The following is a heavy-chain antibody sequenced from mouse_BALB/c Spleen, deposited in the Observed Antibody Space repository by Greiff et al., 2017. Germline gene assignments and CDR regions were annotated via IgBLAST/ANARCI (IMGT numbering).Heavy chain of an antibody. D-gene: IGHD1-1*01. CDR3: ARDHYGSNWYFDV. V-gene: IGHV2-9*02. J-gene: IGHJ1*01. Sequence: VKLVESGPGLVAPSQSLSITCTVSGFSLTSYGVHWVRQPPGKGLEWLGVIWAGGSTNYNSALMSRLSISKDNSKSQVFLKMNSLQTDDTAMYYCARDHYGSNWYFDVWGAGTTVTVSS. CDR1: GFSLTSYG. CDR2: IWAGGST.